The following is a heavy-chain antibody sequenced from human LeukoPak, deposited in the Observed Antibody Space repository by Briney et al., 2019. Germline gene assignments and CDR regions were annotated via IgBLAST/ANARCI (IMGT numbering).Heavy chain of an antibody. Sequence: PGGSLRLSCAASGFTFNRYGMQWVRQAPGQGLEWVAVISYDGGNENYADSVKGRFTISRDNSKNTLFLQMNSLRAEDTAVYYCAKDRSFFNYYDGSGFDYWGQGTLVTVSS. J-gene: IGHJ4*02. CDR3: AKDRSFFNYYDGSGFDY. CDR1: GFTFNRYG. CDR2: ISYDGGNE. D-gene: IGHD3-22*01. V-gene: IGHV3-30*18.